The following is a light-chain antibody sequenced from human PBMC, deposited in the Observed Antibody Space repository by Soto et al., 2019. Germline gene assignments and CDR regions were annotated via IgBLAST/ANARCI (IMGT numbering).Light chain of an antibody. CDR1: QDISSW. CDR2: AAS. V-gene: IGKV1-12*01. CDR3: QQANSFPLT. J-gene: IGKJ4*01. Sequence: DIQMTQSPSSVAAAVGDRVTITCRSWQDISSWLAWYQQKPGKAPKLLIYAASSLHSGVPARFSGSDSGTDFTLTISSVQPEDSATYYRQQANSFPLTFGGGTKVEI.